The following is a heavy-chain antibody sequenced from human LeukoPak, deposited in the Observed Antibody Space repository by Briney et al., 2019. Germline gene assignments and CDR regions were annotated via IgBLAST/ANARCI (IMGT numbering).Heavy chain of an antibody. D-gene: IGHD4-17*01. CDR3: ARGGYGDARFRYYYYYMDV. CDR1: GFTFSSYA. V-gene: IGHV3-30*04. J-gene: IGHJ6*03. Sequence: GGSLRLSCAASGFTFSSYAMHWVRQAPGKGLEWVAVISYDGSNKYYADSVKGRFTISRDNSKNTLYLQMNSLRAEDTAVYYCARGGYGDARFRYYYYYMDVWGKGTTVTVSS. CDR2: ISYDGSNK.